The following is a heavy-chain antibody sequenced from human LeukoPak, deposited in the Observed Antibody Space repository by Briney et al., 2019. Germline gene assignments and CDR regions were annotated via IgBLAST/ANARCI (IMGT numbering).Heavy chain of an antibody. CDR3: ARKSGRLMDY. CDR2: ISAYNGNT. CDR1: GGTFSSYD. Sequence: ASVKVSCKASGGTFSSYDISWVRQAPGQGLEWMGWISAYNGNTNYAQKLQGRVTMTTDTSTSTAYMELRSLGSDDTAVFYCARKSGRLMDYWGQGTLVTVSS. J-gene: IGHJ4*02. V-gene: IGHV1-18*01. D-gene: IGHD5-12*01.